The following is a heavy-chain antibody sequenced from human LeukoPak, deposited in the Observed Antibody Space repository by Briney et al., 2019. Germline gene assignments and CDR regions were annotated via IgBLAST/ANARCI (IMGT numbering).Heavy chain of an antibody. D-gene: IGHD3-10*01. CDR1: GFTFSSYA. Sequence: GRSLRLSCAASGFTFSSYAMHWVRQAPGKGLEWVAVIPYDGSNKYYADSVKGRFTISRNNSKNTLYLQMNSLRAEDTAVYYCAELLWSGDPLDYWGQGTLVTVSS. V-gene: IGHV3-30*04. CDR2: IPYDGSNK. J-gene: IGHJ4*01. CDR3: AELLWSGDPLDY.